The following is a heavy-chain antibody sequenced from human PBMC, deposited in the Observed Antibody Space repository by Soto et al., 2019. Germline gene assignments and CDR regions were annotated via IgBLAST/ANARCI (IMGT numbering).Heavy chain of an antibody. CDR1: GGSISSGGYY. V-gene: IGHV4-31*03. CDR2: IYHSGTT. Sequence: PSETLSLTCTVSGGSISSGGYYWSWIRQHPGKGLEWIGYIYHSGTTYYNPSLKSRVTISVDTSKNQFSLKLTSVTAADTAVYYWARVRGNQLRGRFDPGGQEPLVPVSS. D-gene: IGHD2-2*01. J-gene: IGHJ5*02. CDR3: ARVRGNQLRGRFDP.